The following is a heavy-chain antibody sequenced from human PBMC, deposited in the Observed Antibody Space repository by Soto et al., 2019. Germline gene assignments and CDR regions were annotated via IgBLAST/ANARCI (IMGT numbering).Heavy chain of an antibody. J-gene: IGHJ4*02. V-gene: IGHV3-23*01. D-gene: IGHD6-13*01. CDR3: ARDWYEDY. CDR2: ISSGGNT. Sequence: EVQLLESGGGLIQPGGSLRLSCAASGFTFSSYAMTWVRQAPGKGLEWVSVISSGGNTYYADSVKGRFTISRDNSKNMAYLQMDSLRADDTAVYYCARDWYEDYWGQGTPVTVS. CDR1: GFTFSSYA.